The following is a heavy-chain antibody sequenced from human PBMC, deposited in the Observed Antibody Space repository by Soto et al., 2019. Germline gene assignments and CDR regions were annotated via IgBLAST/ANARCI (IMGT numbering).Heavy chain of an antibody. CDR2: ISPHNWKT. CDR3: ARDRSHYFDY. J-gene: IGHJ4*02. Sequence: GSVKVSFKPSGYTFVTYYISLLRQAPGQGIEWMGWISPHNWKTNCIEDLQGRVTLTADTSTSTAYMELRNLRSDDTAVYFCARDRSHYFDYWGQGTLVTVS. CDR1: GYTFVTYY. V-gene: IGHV1-18*01.